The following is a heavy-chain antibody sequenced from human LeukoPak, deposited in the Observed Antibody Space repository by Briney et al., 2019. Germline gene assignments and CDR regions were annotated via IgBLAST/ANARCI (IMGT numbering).Heavy chain of an antibody. CDR3: ARDHYHDSSGYYYSTDYYGMDV. Sequence: GGSLRLSCAASGFTFSSYSMNWVRQAPGKGLEWVSYISSSSSTIYYADSVKGRFTISRDNAKNSLYLQMNSLRDEDTAVYYCARDHYHDSSGYYYSTDYYGMDVWGQGTTVTVSS. D-gene: IGHD3-22*01. CDR2: ISSSSSTI. J-gene: IGHJ6*02. CDR1: GFTFSSYS. V-gene: IGHV3-48*02.